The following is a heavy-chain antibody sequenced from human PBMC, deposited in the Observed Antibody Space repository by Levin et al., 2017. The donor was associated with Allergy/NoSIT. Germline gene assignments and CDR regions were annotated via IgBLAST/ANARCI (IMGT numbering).Heavy chain of an antibody. V-gene: IGHV4-61*02. CDR2: IQASGSA. J-gene: IGHJ4*02. CDR1: GGSISSVTYY. Sequence: SETLSLTCTVSGGSISSVTYYWSWVRQPAGKGLEWIGRIQASGSAEYNPSLQSRVTISIDTSKNQFSLSLTSVTAADTAIYYCAKTLGDILTPFDYWGQGTPVTVSS. CDR3: AKTLGDILTPFDY. D-gene: IGHD3-9*01.